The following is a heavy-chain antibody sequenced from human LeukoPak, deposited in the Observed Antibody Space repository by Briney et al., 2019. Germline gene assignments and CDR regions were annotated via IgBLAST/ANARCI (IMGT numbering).Heavy chain of an antibody. Sequence: RGGSLRLSCTVFGLDFSSHTMNWVRQAPGKGLEWLSSISANSRDTYYADSMEGRFIISRDNSKSTLYLQMNTLTVEDTAVYFCTRDRIKEYVFDFWGQGTLVTVSS. CDR3: TRDRIKEYVFDF. J-gene: IGHJ4*02. V-gene: IGHV3-21*01. D-gene: IGHD3-10*01. CDR2: ISANSRDT. CDR1: GLDFSSHT.